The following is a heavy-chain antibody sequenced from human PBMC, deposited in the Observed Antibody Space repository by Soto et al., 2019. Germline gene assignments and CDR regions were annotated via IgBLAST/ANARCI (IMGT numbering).Heavy chain of an antibody. J-gene: IGHJ6*02. CDR3: AKSPPSTVTPLYGMDV. CDR1: GFTFSSYA. CDR2: ISGSGGST. Sequence: EVQLLESGGGLVQPGGSLRLSCAASGFTFSSYAMSWVRQAPGKGLEWVSAISGSGGSTYYADSVKGRFTISRDNSKNTLYLQMNSLRAEDTAVYYCAKSPPSTVTPLYGMDVWGQGTTVTVSS. D-gene: IGHD4-4*01. V-gene: IGHV3-23*01.